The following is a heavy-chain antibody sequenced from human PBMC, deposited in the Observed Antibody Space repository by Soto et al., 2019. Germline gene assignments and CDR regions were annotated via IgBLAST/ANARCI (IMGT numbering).Heavy chain of an antibody. V-gene: IGHV3-11*01. J-gene: IGHJ4*02. Sequence: GESLKISCAASGFTFSDYYMSWIRQAPGKGLEWVSYISSSGSTIYYADSVKGRFTISRDNAKNSLYLQMNSLRAEDTAVYYCARDGWFGELLPDYWGQGTLVTVSS. D-gene: IGHD3-10*01. CDR1: GFTFSDYY. CDR3: ARDGWFGELLPDY. CDR2: ISSSGSTI.